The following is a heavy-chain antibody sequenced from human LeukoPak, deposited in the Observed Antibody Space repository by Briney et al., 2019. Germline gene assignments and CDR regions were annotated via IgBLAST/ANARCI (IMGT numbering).Heavy chain of an antibody. D-gene: IGHD3-3*01. CDR2: IIPILGIA. Sequence: SVKVSCKASGGTFSSYAISWVRQAPGQGLEWMGRIIPILGIANYAQKFQGRVTITADKSTSTAYMELSSLRSEDTAVYYCARALSGYYFDFDYWGQGTLVTASS. J-gene: IGHJ4*02. CDR1: GGTFSSYA. CDR3: ARALSGYYFDFDY. V-gene: IGHV1-69*04.